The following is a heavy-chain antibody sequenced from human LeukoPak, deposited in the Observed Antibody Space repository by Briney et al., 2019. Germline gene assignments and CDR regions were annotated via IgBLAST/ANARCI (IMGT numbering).Heavy chain of an antibody. CDR1: GYTFTSYY. J-gene: IGHJ4*02. CDR2: INPSGGST. Sequence: ASVKVSCKASGYTFTSYYMYWVRQAPGQGLEWMGIINPSGGSTSYAQKFQGRVTMTSDTSTSTVYMELSSLRSEDTAVYYCARAYCSGGNCYSGADYWGQGTLDTVSS. D-gene: IGHD2-15*01. CDR3: ARAYCSGGNCYSGADY. V-gene: IGHV1-46*01.